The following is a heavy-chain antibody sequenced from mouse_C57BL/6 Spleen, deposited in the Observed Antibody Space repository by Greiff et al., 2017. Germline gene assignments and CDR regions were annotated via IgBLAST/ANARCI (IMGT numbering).Heavy chain of an antibody. CDR1: GFTFSDYG. J-gene: IGHJ2*01. V-gene: IGHV5-17*01. D-gene: IGHD2-10*02. Sequence: DVKLVESGGGLVKPGGSLKLSCAASGFTFSDYGMHWVRQAPEKGLEWVAYISSGSSTIYYADTVKGRFTISRDNAKNTLFLQMTSLRSEDTAMYYCARPRYGNYGFDYWGQGTTLTVSS. CDR3: ARPRYGNYGFDY. CDR2: ISSGSSTI.